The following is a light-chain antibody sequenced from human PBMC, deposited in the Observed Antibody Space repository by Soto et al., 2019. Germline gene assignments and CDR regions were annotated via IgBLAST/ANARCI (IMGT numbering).Light chain of an antibody. V-gene: IGKV1-33*01. Sequence: DIQLTQSPSSLSASVGDRVTITCQASRGIGNSLHWFQQKPGKAPVLLIDDASNLEAGGPSRFSGSGSGTDFTCTISSLRPDDIATYYCQQYDSLQYTFGLGTKVQIK. J-gene: IGKJ2*01. CDR1: RGIGNS. CDR2: DAS. CDR3: QQYDSLQYT.